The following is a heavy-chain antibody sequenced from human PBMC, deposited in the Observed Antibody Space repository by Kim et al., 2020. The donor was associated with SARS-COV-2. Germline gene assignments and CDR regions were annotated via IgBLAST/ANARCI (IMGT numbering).Heavy chain of an antibody. CDR1: GFTFDDYA. CDR2: ISWNSGSI. J-gene: IGHJ3*02. V-gene: IGHV3-9*01. CDR3: AKDTGSGSYYNGNAFDI. Sequence: GGSLRLSCAASGFTFDDYAMHWVRQAPGKGLEWVSGISWNSGSIGYADSVKGRFTISRDNAKNSLYLQMNSLRAEDTALYYCAKDTGSGSYYNGNAFDIWGQGTMVTVSS. D-gene: IGHD3-10*01.